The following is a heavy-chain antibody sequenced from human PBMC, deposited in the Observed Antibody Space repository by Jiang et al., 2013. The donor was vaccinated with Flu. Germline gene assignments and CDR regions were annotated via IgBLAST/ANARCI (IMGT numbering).Heavy chain of an antibody. V-gene: IGHV4-39*01. CDR1: GGSLFSTSYY. Sequence: GSGLVKPSETLSLTCNVSGGSLFSTSYYWGWIRQPPGKGLEWIGFIDNRGRPNYSPSLESRVTISVDASKNQFSLKLSSVTAADTAVYYCARRPDRSGHHLGWFDPWAREPWSSSPQ. D-gene: IGHD3-22*01. CDR2: IDNRGRP. CDR3: ARRPDRSGHHLGWFDP. J-gene: IGHJ5*02.